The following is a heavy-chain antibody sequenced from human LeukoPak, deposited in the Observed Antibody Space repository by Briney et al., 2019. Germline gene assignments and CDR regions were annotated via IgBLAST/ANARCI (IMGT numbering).Heavy chain of an antibody. Sequence: SETLSLTCAVYGYSISSGYYWGWIRQPPGKGLEWVGSIYHSGSTYYNPSLKSRVTISVDTSKNQFSLKLSSVTAADTAVYYCARHKYCTNGVCHMGYWGQGTLVTVSS. D-gene: IGHD2-8*01. J-gene: IGHJ4*02. CDR1: GYSISSGYY. CDR2: IYHSGST. V-gene: IGHV4-38-2*01. CDR3: ARHKYCTNGVCHMGY.